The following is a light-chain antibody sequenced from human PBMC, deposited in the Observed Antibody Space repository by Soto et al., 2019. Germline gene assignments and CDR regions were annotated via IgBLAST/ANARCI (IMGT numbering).Light chain of an antibody. CDR3: QQRSNWPLIT. V-gene: IGKV3-11*01. CDR1: QSVSSY. CDR2: DAS. J-gene: IGKJ5*01. Sequence: EIVLAHAPSTLSLSPVERATLSCSASQSVSSYLALYQQKPGQAPRLLIYDASNRATGIPARFSGSGSGTDFTLTISSLEPEDFAVYYCQQRSNWPLITFGQGTRLEIK.